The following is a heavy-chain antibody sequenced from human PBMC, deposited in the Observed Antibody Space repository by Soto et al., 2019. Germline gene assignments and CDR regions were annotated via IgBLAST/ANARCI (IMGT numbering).Heavy chain of an antibody. J-gene: IGHJ5*02. CDR3: ARGSGYYDFWSRYFLGRFDP. Sequence: SETLSLTCTVSGRSISSYYWSWIRQLPGKGLEWIGYIYYSGSTNYNPSLKSRVTISVDTSKNQFSLKLSSVTAADTAVYYCARGSGYYDFWSRYFLGRFDPWGQGTLVTVSS. D-gene: IGHD3-3*01. CDR1: GRSISSYY. CDR2: IYYSGST. V-gene: IGHV4-59*12.